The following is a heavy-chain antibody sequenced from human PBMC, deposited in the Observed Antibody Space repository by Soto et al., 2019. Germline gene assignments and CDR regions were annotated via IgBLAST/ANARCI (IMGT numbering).Heavy chain of an antibody. V-gene: IGHV3-23*01. CDR2: ISGNGGNT. D-gene: IGHD5-12*01. CDR1: GFTFSSHV. CDR3: AKELGLQWLREPRLY. Sequence: GGSLRLSCAASGFTFSSHVMIWVRLAPGKGLEWVSFISGNGGNTLHADSVKGRFAISRDNSKNTLYLQMNSLRPEDTAVYYCAKELGLQWLREPRLYWGQGTQVTVSS. J-gene: IGHJ4*02.